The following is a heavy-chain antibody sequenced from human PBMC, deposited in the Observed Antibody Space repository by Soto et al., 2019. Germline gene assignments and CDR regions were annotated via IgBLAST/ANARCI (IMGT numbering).Heavy chain of an antibody. CDR1: GFSLRTSGMR. D-gene: IGHD6-19*01. CDR3: SRIAGDGLYGWFDP. V-gene: IGHV2-70*04. Sequence: SGPTLVNPTETLTLTCTFSGFSLRTSGMRVIWIRQPPGKALEWLARIDWNDDKFYDTSLKIRLTISKDTSKNQVVLTMTNMDPLDTATYYCSRIAGDGLYGWFDPWGQGTLVTVSS. CDR2: IDWNDDK. J-gene: IGHJ5*02.